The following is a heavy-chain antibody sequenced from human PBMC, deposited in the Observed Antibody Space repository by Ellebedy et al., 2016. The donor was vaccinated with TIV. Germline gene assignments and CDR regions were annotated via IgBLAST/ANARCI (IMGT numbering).Heavy chain of an antibody. J-gene: IGHJ5*02. CDR3: ATLKKAAYDDTGTPLDL. D-gene: IGHD1-1*01. CDR2: IHHTASA. CDR1: NVSITGTSW. V-gene: IGHV4-4*02. Sequence: MPSETLSLTCSVSNVSITGTSWWTWVRHSPESGLEWPDEIHHTASANYNPSLGGRVTLSLDTSKSEFSLSLQYVNVADTANYFCATLKKAAYDDTGTPLDLWGQGTLVTVSS.